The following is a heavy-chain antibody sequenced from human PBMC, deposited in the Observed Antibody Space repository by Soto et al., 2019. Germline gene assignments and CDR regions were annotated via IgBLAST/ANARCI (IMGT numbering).Heavy chain of an antibody. CDR3: ARVSTEDYGDYMYPTDYYYYYGMDV. Sequence: QVQLVQSGAEVKKPGSSVKVSCKASGGTFSSYAISWVRQAPGQGLEWMGGIIPIFGTANYAQKFQGRVTITADKSTSTAYMELSSLRSEDTAVYYCARVSTEDYGDYMYPTDYYYYYGMDVWGQGTTVTVSS. CDR1: GGTFSSYA. CDR2: IIPIFGTA. D-gene: IGHD4-17*01. J-gene: IGHJ6*02. V-gene: IGHV1-69*06.